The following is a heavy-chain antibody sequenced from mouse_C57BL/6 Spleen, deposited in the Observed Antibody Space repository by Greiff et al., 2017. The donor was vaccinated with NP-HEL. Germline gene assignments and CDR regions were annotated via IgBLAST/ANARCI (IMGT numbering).Heavy chain of an antibody. CDR2: IYPGSGST. CDR1: GYTFTSYW. CDR3: AICDYYGSSYVYYFDY. J-gene: IGHJ2*01. Sequence: QVQLQQPGAELVKPGASVKMSCKASGYTFTSYWITWVKQRPGQGLEWIGDIYPGSGSTNYNEKFKSKATLTVDTSSSTAYMQLSRLTSEDSAVYYCAICDYYGSSYVYYFDYWGQGTTLTVSS. V-gene: IGHV1-55*01. D-gene: IGHD1-1*01.